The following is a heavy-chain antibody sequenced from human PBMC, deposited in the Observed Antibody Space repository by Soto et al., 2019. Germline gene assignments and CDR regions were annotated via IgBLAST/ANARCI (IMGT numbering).Heavy chain of an antibody. CDR3: ARVPRDSSRWYDLYYHYYGMDV. Sequence: SVKFSCEASGGTFSSYAISWLLQAPGQGLEWMGVIIPIFGTANYAQKFQGRVTITADESTSTAYMELSRLRSEDTAVYYCARVPRDSSRWYDLYYHYYGMDVWGQGTTVTVSS. D-gene: IGHD6-13*01. J-gene: IGHJ6*02. CDR1: GGTFSSYA. CDR2: IIPIFGTA. V-gene: IGHV1-69*13.